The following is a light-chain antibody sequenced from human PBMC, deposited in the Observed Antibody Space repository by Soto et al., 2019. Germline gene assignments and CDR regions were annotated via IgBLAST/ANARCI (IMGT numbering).Light chain of an antibody. CDR1: QTVLYTSKNKNY. Sequence: DIVMTQSPDSLAVSLGERATIKCKSSQTVLYTSKNKNYLAWYQQKPGPPPKVLIYWASTRESVVPVRFSGGGACTDSARTISSLQADDVAVYYGQQYFIAPLTFGGDTKVEIK. J-gene: IGKJ4*01. V-gene: IGKV4-1*01. CDR3: QQYFIAPLT. CDR2: WAS.